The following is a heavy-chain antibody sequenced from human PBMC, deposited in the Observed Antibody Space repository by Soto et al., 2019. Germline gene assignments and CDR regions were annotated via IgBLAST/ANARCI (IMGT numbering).Heavy chain of an antibody. J-gene: IGHJ4*02. D-gene: IGHD3-10*01. Sequence: GASVKVSCKVSGYTLTELSMHWVRQAPGKGLEWMGGFDPEDGETIYAQKLQGRVTMTEDTSTDTAYMELSSLRSEDTAVYYCAITYGSGSYYNGFDYWGQGTLVTVSS. CDR2: FDPEDGET. V-gene: IGHV1-24*01. CDR1: GYTLTELS. CDR3: AITYGSGSYYNGFDY.